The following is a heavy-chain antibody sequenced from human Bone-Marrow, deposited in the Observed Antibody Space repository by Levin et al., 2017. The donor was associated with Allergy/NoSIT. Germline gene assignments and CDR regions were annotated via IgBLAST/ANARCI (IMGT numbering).Heavy chain of an antibody. Sequence: PGGSLRLSCAASGFTFSSYSMNWVRQAPGKGLEWVSSISSSSSYIYYADSVKGRFTISRDNAKNSLYLQMNSLRAEDTAEYYCARGVVPATSSWFDPWGQGTLVTVSS. CDR3: ARGVVPATSSWFDP. J-gene: IGHJ5*02. V-gene: IGHV3-21*01. CDR1: GFTFSSYS. D-gene: IGHD2-2*01. CDR2: ISSSSSYI.